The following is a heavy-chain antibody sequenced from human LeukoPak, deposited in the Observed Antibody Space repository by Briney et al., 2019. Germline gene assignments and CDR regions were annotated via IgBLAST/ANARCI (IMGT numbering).Heavy chain of an antibody. D-gene: IGHD3-9*01. V-gene: IGHV3-23*01. Sequence: PGGSLRLSCAASGFTFSTYAMTWVRQAPGKGLEWVSAISSSGASTYYADSEKGRFTISRDNSKNTLYLQMNSLRAEDTAVYYCANLQTEYDILTGYYNGLDYWGQGTLVTVSS. CDR1: GFTFSTYA. J-gene: IGHJ4*02. CDR2: ISSSGAST. CDR3: ANLQTEYDILTGYYNGLDY.